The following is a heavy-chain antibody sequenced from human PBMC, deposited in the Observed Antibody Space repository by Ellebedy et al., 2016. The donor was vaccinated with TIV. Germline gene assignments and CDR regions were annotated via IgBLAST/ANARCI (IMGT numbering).Heavy chain of an antibody. Sequence: MPSETLSLTCTVSGASISSSSGYYWGWIRQPPGQGLEWVGSIYYGGSAYYNPSLKSRITISVDTSKNQFSLQLNSVTAADTAVYYCGRVGGSGSYYHSYWGQGTLVTVSS. CDR2: IYYGGSA. V-gene: IGHV4-39*01. J-gene: IGHJ4*02. CDR1: GASISSSSGYY. D-gene: IGHD3-10*01. CDR3: GRVGGSGSYYHSY.